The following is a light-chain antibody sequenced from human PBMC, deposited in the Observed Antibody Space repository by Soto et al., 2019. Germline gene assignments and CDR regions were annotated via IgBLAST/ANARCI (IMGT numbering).Light chain of an antibody. J-gene: IGLJ2*01. CDR1: SSDVGGYNY. Sequence: QSALTQPASVSGSPGQSISISCTGTSSDVGGYNYVSWYQQYPGKAPKLMIYDVTNRPSGVSNRFSASKSGNTDSLTISGLQAEDEANYYCGSSTDASTVLFGGGTKLTVL. CDR3: GSSTDASTVL. CDR2: DVT. V-gene: IGLV2-14*01.